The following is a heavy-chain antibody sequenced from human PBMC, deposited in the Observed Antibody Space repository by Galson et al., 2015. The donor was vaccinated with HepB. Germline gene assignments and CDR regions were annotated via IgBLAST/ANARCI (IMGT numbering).Heavy chain of an antibody. CDR2: INTNTGNP. CDR3: AREGTTNYWLDP. CDR1: GYTFTSYT. Sequence: SVKVSCKASGYTFTSYTMNWVRQAPGQGLEWMGWINTNTGNPTYAQGLAGRFVFSFDTSVSTAYLHINNLKPEDTAVYYCAREGTTNYWLDPWGQGTLVTVSS. D-gene: IGHD1-7*01. V-gene: IGHV7-4-1*02. J-gene: IGHJ5*02.